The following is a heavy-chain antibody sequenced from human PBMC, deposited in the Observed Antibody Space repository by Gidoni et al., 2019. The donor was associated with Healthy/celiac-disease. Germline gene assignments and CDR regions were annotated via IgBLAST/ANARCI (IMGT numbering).Heavy chain of an antibody. CDR1: GYPFTIYG. V-gene: IGHV1-18*01. CDR2: ISAYNGNT. J-gene: IGHJ5*02. CDR3: ARVVGCSSTSCYLGWFDP. Sequence: QVQLVQSGAAVKKPGASVKVSCKASGYPFTIYGISLVRQAPGQALEWMGWISAYNGNTNYAQKLQGRVTMTTDTSKSTAYMELRSLRSDDTAVYYCARVVGCSSTSCYLGWFDPWGQVTLVTVSS. D-gene: IGHD2-2*01.